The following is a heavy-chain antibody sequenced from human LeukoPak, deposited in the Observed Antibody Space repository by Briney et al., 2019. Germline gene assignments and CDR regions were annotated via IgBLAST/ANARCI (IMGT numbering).Heavy chain of an antibody. CDR3: ARERDRGGSHYGMDV. Sequence: SETLSLTCTVSGGSISNYYWSWIRQRPGKGPEWIGYIFFTGSTNYNPSLKSRVTFSVDTSKNQFSLKLSSVTAADTAVYYCARERDRGGSHYGMDVWGKGTTVTVSS. CDR1: GGSISNYY. V-gene: IGHV4-59*01. D-gene: IGHD2-15*01. CDR2: IFFTGST. J-gene: IGHJ6*04.